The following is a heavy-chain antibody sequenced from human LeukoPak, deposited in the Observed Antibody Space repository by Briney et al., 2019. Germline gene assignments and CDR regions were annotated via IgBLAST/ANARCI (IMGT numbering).Heavy chain of an antibody. CDR1: GGSINTYY. CDR2: IYYIGST. CDR3: ARRASGWALNFDY. J-gene: IGHJ4*02. V-gene: IGHV4-59*01. D-gene: IGHD6-19*01. Sequence: ASETLSLTCTVSGGSINTYYWSWIRQPPGKGLEWIGYIYYIGSTNYIPSLKSRVSMSVDTSKNQFSLKLSSVTAADTAVYYCARRASGWALNFDYWGQGTLVTVSS.